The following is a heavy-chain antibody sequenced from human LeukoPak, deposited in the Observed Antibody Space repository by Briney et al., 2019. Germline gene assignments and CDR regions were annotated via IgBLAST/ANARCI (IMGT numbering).Heavy chain of an antibody. V-gene: IGHV4-34*01. CDR1: GGSMNNYY. J-gene: IGHJ4*01. CDR3: ASRITIFGVVIED. D-gene: IGHD3-3*01. Sequence: KPSETLSLTCTVSGGSMNNYYWSWIRQPPGKGLEWIGEINHSGSTNYNPSLKSRVTISVDTSKNQFSLKLSSVTAADTAVYYCASRITIFGVVIEDWGQGTLVTVSS. CDR2: INHSGST.